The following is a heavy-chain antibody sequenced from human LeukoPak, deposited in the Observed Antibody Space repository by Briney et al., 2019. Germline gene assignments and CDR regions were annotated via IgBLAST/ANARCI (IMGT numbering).Heavy chain of an antibody. D-gene: IGHD2-2*01. CDR2: IYYSGST. Sequence: SSETLSLTCTVSGGSISSYYWSWIRQPPGKGLEWIGYIYYSGSTNYNPSLKSRVTISVDTSKNQFSLNLTSVTTADTAVYYCARVGCSSPTCPKRDALDAWGQGTMATVSS. V-gene: IGHV4-59*01. CDR3: ARVGCSSPTCPKRDALDA. CDR1: GGSISSYY. J-gene: IGHJ3*01.